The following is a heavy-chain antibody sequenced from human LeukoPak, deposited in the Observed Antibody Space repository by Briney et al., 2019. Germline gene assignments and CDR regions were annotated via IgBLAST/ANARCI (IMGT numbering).Heavy chain of an antibody. Sequence: SQTLSLTCTVSGGSISSGGYYWSWIRQHPGKGLEWIGYIYYSGSTYYNPSLKSRATISVDTSKNQFSLKLSSVTAADTAVYYCARSRYDSSGYYQYYFDYWGQGTLVTVSS. CDR2: IYYSGST. J-gene: IGHJ4*02. CDR3: ARSRYDSSGYYQYYFDY. CDR1: GGSISSGGYY. V-gene: IGHV4-31*03. D-gene: IGHD3-22*01.